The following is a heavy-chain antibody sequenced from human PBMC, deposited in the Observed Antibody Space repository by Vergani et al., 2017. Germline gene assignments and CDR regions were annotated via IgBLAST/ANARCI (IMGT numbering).Heavy chain of an antibody. CDR3: AREWIVVVPAAMGYYYGMDV. D-gene: IGHD2-2*01. Sequence: EVQLVESGGGLVKPGGSLRLSCAASGFTFSSYSMNWVRQAPGKGLEWVSSISSSSSYIYYADSVTGRFTISRDNAKNSLYLQMNSLRAEDTAVYYCAREWIVVVPAAMGYYYGMDVWGQGTTVTVSS. CDR1: GFTFSSYS. CDR2: ISSSSSYI. J-gene: IGHJ6*02. V-gene: IGHV3-21*01.